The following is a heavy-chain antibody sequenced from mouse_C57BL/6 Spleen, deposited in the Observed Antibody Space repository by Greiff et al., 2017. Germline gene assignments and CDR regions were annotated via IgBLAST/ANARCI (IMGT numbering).Heavy chain of an antibody. V-gene: IGHV5-17*01. CDR1: GFTFSDYG. J-gene: IGHJ4*01. Sequence: EVQGVESGGGLVKPGGSLKLSCAASGFTFSDYGMHWVRQAPEKGLEWVAYISSGSSTIYYADTVKGRFTISRDNAKNTLCLQMTSLRSEDTAMYYWARGAYSNRGYYAMDYWGQGTSVTVSS. CDR2: ISSGSSTI. CDR3: ARGAYSNRGYYAMDY. D-gene: IGHD2-5*01.